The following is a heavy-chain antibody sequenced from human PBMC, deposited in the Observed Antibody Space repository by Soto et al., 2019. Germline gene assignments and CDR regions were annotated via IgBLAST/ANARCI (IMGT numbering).Heavy chain of an antibody. CDR2: ISYDGSNK. D-gene: IGHD3-10*01. V-gene: IGHV3-30-3*01. Sequence: QVQLVESGGGVVQPGRSRRLSCAASGFTFSSYAMHWVRQAPGKGLEWVAVISYDGSNKYYADSVKGRFTISRDNSKNTLYLQMNSLRAEDTAVYYCARDSGDYYYYGMDVWGQGTTVTVSS. CDR1: GFTFSSYA. CDR3: ARDSGDYYYYGMDV. J-gene: IGHJ6*02.